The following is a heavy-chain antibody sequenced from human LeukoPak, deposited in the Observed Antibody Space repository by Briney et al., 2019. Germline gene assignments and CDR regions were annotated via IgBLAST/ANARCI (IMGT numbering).Heavy chain of an antibody. V-gene: IGHV1-18*01. D-gene: IGHD5-12*01. CDR3: ARDRPDIVATTYYFDY. Sequence: ASVKVSCKASGYTFTSYGTSWVRQAPGQGLEWMGWISTYNGNTNYAQKVQGRATMTTDTSTSTAYMELRSLRSDDTAVYYCARDRPDIVATTYYFDYWGQGTLVTVSS. J-gene: IGHJ4*02. CDR1: GYTFTSYG. CDR2: ISTYNGNT.